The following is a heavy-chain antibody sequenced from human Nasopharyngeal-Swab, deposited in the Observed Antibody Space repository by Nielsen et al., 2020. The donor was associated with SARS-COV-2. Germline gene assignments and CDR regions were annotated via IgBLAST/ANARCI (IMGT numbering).Heavy chain of an antibody. J-gene: IGHJ4*02. V-gene: IGHV1-2*06. CDR3: ARGLASWAIDF. Sequence: ASVKVSCKASACSFTAYFMYWVRQAPGQGLEWMGRINPNTGGTKYAQKFQGRVTMTRDTSISTAYMELSSLRSDDTAVYYCARGLASWAIDFWGQGTPVTVSS. CDR2: INPNTGGT. CDR1: ACSFTAYF. D-gene: IGHD2-21*01.